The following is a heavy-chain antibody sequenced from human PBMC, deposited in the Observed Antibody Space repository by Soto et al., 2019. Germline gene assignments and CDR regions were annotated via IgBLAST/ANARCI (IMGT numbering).Heavy chain of an antibody. D-gene: IGHD6-19*01. CDR3: ARGPRGWFGFDY. Sequence: EVQLVESGGGLVQPGGSLRLSCAGSGFTFSSNWMHWVRQAPGKGLGWVSRLNSDGTSASYADSVKGRFTISRDNAKNTLFLQMTSLTAEDAALYYCARGPRGWFGFDYWGQGTLVTVSS. J-gene: IGHJ4*02. V-gene: IGHV3-74*01. CDR2: LNSDGTSA. CDR1: GFTFSSNW.